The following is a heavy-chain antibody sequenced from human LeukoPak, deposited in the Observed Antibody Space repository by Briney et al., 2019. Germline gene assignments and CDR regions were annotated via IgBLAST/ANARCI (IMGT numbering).Heavy chain of an antibody. Sequence: GGSLRLSCAASGFTFSDYYMSWIRQAPGKGLEWVSYISSSGSTIYYADSVKGRFTISRDNPKKSLYLQMNALRYEDTAIYYCARDHDWAFDLWGQGTLVTVSS. CDR2: ISSSGSTI. J-gene: IGHJ4*02. CDR1: GFTFSDYY. V-gene: IGHV3-11*04. CDR3: ARDHDWAFDL. D-gene: IGHD3-9*01.